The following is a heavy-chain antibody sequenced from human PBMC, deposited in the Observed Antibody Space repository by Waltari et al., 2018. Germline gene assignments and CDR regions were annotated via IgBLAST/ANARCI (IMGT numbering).Heavy chain of an antibody. Sequence: QVQLQESGPGLVKPSQTLSLTCTVSGGSISSGDYYWSWIRQPPGKGLEWMGYIYYSGSTYYNPSLKSRVTISVDTSKNQFSLKLSSVTAADTAVYYCARSPGITIFGVVTFFDYWGQGTLVTVSS. V-gene: IGHV4-30-4*08. D-gene: IGHD3-3*01. J-gene: IGHJ4*02. CDR3: ARSPGITIFGVVTFFDY. CDR2: IYYSGST. CDR1: GGSISSGDYY.